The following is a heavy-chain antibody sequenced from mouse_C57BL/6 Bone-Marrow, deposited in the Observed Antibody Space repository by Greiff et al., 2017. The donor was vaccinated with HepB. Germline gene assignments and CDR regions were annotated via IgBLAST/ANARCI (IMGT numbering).Heavy chain of an antibody. CDR1: GFTFSDYG. J-gene: IGHJ3*01. CDR2: ISSGSSTI. Sequence: EVQRVESGGGLVKPGGSLKLSCAASGFTFSDYGMHWVRQAPEKGLEWVAYISSGSSTIYYADTVTGRFTITRDNAKNTLFLQMTRQRSEDTAMYYCARNYYGAWFAYWGQGTLVTVSA. D-gene: IGHD1-1*01. V-gene: IGHV5-17*01. CDR3: ARNYYGAWFAY.